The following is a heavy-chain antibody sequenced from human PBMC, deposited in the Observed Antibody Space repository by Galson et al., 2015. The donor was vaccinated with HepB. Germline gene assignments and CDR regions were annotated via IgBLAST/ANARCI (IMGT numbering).Heavy chain of an antibody. CDR2: SRDKANRYTT. Sequence: SLRLSCAASGFTFSDHYMDWVRQAPGKGLEWVGRSRDKANRYTTDYAASVAGRFTISRDDSKSSLYLQMNSLKAEDTAVYYCARGLNDYGDFGYWGQGALVIVSS. D-gene: IGHD4-17*01. J-gene: IGHJ4*02. CDR1: GFTFSDHY. V-gene: IGHV3-72*01. CDR3: ARGLNDYGDFGY.